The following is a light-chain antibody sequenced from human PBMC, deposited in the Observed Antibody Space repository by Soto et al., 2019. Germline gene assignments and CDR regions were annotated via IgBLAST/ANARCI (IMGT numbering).Light chain of an antibody. CDR1: QDINIY. CDR3: QQYDILPIT. V-gene: IGKV1-33*01. CDR2: DAS. J-gene: IGKJ5*01. Sequence: DIHMTQSPSSLFASVGYRVTVTCQATQDINIYLNWYQQKLGKAPNLLIYDASNLEIGVPSRFSGSGYGTHFKFTISSLQTEDIGTYYCQQYDILPITFGRGTRLEIK.